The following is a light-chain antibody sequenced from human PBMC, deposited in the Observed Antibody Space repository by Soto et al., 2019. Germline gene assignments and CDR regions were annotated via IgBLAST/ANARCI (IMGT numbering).Light chain of an antibody. Sequence: DIQMTQSPSSLSASVGDRVTITCRASQSISGYVNWYQQKPGKAPEFLIYAVSNLQSGVPSRFGGSGSGTEFNLTISKLQPEDFATYFRQQSQRIPYIFGPGIKLEFK. J-gene: IGKJ2*01. CDR1: QSISGY. V-gene: IGKV1-39*01. CDR3: QQSQRIPYI. CDR2: AVS.